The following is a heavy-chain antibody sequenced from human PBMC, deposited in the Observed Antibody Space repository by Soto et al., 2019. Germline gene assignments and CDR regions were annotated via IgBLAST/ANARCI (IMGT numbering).Heavy chain of an antibody. D-gene: IGHD3-10*01. CDR3: ARDLPYIREY. V-gene: IGHV1-18*01. CDR1: GYTFTDYG. J-gene: IGHJ4*02. Sequence: ASVKVSCKTSGYTFTDYGISWVRQAPGQGLEWMGWISTAHADIGYAQKFQGRVTMTKDTSTSTSFMELRSLRSDDTAIYYCARDLPYIREYWGKGTQVTVSS. CDR2: ISTAHADI.